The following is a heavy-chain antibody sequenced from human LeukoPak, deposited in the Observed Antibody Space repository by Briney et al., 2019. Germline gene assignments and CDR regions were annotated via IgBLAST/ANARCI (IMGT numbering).Heavy chain of an antibody. CDR3: ARTPEGCSSTSCYRRRAGYYFDY. J-gene: IGHJ4*02. CDR1: GYTFTSYD. D-gene: IGHD2-2*02. Sequence: ASVKVSCKASGYTFTSYDINWVRQATAQGLEWMGWMNPNSGNTGYAQKFQGRVTMTRNTSISTAYMELSSLRSEDTAVYYCARTPEGCSSTSCYRRRAGYYFDYWGQGTLVTVSS. CDR2: MNPNSGNT. V-gene: IGHV1-8*01.